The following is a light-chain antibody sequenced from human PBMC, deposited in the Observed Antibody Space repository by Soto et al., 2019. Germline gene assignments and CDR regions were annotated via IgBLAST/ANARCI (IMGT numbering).Light chain of an antibody. CDR2: AAS. Sequence: DIQMTQSPSSLSASVGDRVTITCRASQSITTYLNWYQQKPGKAPKLLIYAASTLQSGVPSRFSGSGSGTDFTLTISSLQPEDFATYYCQQSFSTPLIFGGGTRVEI. CDR3: QQSFSTPLI. CDR1: QSITTY. V-gene: IGKV1-39*01. J-gene: IGKJ4*01.